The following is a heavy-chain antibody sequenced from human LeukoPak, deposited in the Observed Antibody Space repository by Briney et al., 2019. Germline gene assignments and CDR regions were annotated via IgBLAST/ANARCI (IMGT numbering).Heavy chain of an antibody. J-gene: IGHJ5*02. CDR1: GYSISSGYY. V-gene: IGHV4-38-2*02. CDR3: ARDHSGSYGWFDP. Sequence: SETLSLTCAVSGYSISSGYYWGWIRQPPGKGLEWIGSIYHSGSTYYNPSLKSRVTITVDTSKNQFSLKLSSVTAADTAVYYCARDHSGSYGWFDPWVQGTLVTVSS. D-gene: IGHD1-26*01. CDR2: IYHSGST.